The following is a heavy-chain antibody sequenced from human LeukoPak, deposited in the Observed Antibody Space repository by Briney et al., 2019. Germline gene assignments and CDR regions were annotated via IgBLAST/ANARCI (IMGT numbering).Heavy chain of an antibody. CDR1: GFTFSGSA. CDR3: TRGYYYYMDV. Sequence: GGSLRLSCAASGFTFSGSAMHWVRQASGKGLEWVGRIRSKANSYATAYAASVKGRFTISRDDSKNTAHLQMNSLKTEDTAVYYCTRGYYYYMDVWGKGTTVTVSS. CDR2: IRSKANSYAT. V-gene: IGHV3-73*01. J-gene: IGHJ6*03.